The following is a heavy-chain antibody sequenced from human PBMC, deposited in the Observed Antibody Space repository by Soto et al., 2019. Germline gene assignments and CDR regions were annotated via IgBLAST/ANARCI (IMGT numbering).Heavy chain of an antibody. CDR3: ARESGWYISYAFDI. J-gene: IGHJ3*02. Sequence: APVKVSCKASGYTFTSYGSSWVRQAPGQGLAWMGWISAYNGNTNYAQELQGRVTMTTDTSTSTAYMELRSLRSDDTAVYYCARESGWYISYAFDIWGQGTMVTVSS. CDR1: GYTFTSYG. CDR2: ISAYNGNT. D-gene: IGHD6-19*01. V-gene: IGHV1-18*01.